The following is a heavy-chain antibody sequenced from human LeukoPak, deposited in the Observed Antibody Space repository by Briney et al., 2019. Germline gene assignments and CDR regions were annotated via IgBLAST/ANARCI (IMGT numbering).Heavy chain of an antibody. CDR1: GGTFSSYA. V-gene: IGHV1-69*04. CDR3: ARTYCSGGSCYDPSGYWYFDL. CDR2: IIPILGIA. Sequence: SVKVSCKASGGTFSSYAISWVRQAPGQGLEWMGRIIPILGIANYAQKFQGRVTITADKSTSTAYMELSSLRSEDTAVYYCARTYCSGGSCYDPSGYWYFDLWGRGTLVTVSS. J-gene: IGHJ2*01. D-gene: IGHD2-15*01.